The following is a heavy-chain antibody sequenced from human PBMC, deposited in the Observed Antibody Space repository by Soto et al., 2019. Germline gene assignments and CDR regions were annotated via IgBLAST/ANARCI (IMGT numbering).Heavy chain of an antibody. CDR1: GISFSNYD. J-gene: IGHJ4*02. CDR3: ATDWSRGSDYVFY. CDR2: ISTGSSDI. Sequence: EVQLVESGGGLVQPGGSLRLSCEASGISFSNYDMNWVRQAPGKGLECVSFISTGSSDIFYADSVKGRFTISRDDAKSSLYLQMSTLRAEDTAIYFCATDWSRGSDYVFYWGQGTLVTVSS. D-gene: IGHD4-17*01. V-gene: IGHV3-48*04.